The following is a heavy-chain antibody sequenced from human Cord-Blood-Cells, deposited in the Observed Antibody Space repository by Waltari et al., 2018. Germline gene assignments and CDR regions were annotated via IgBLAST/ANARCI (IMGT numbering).Heavy chain of an antibody. J-gene: IGHJ4*02. CDR3: AKGGSGSYRGRIDY. V-gene: IGHV3-9*01. Sequence: EVQLVESGGGLVQPGRSLRLSCAASGFTFDDYAMHWVRQAPGKGLEWVSGIRWNSGSIGDADSGKGRFTISRDNAKNSLYLQMNRLRAEDTALYYCAKGGSGSYRGRIDYWGQGTLVTVSS. CDR2: IRWNSGSI. CDR1: GFTFDDYA. D-gene: IGHD1-26*01.